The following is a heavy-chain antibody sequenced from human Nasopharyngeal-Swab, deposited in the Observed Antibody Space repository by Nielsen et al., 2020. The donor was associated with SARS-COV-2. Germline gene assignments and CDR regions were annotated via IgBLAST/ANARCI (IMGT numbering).Heavy chain of an antibody. D-gene: IGHD3-3*01. J-gene: IGHJ6*02. CDR2: ISWNSGSI. Sequence: GGSLRLSCAASGFTFDDYAMHWVRQAPGKGLEWVSGISWNSGSIGYADSVKGRFTISRDNAKNSLYLQMNSLRAEDTALYYCAKDIKARGFWSGYPYYYYGMDVWGQGTTVTVSS. CDR1: GFTFDDYA. V-gene: IGHV3-9*01. CDR3: AKDIKARGFWSGYPYYYYGMDV.